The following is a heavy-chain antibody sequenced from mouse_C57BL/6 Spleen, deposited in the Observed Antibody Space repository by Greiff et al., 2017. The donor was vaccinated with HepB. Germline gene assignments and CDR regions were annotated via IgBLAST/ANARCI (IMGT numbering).Heavy chain of an antibody. D-gene: IGHD1-1*01. CDR1: GFTFSSYA. V-gene: IGHV5-9-1*02. J-gene: IGHJ4*01. CDR3: TRDYYGGAYYYAMDY. Sequence: EVMLVESGEGLVKPGGSLKLSCAASGFTFSSYAMSWVRQTPEKRLEWVAYISSGGDYIYYADTVKGRFTISRDNARNTLYLQMSSLKSEDTAMYYCTRDYYGGAYYYAMDYWGQGTSVTVSS. CDR2: ISSGGDYI.